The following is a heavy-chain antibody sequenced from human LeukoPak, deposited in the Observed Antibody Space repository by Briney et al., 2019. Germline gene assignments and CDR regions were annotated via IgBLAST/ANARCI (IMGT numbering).Heavy chain of an antibody. Sequence: GGSLRLSCAASGFTFSRYSMNCVRQAPGKGLEWVSSLTISSTYLFYADSVKGRFTISRDNAKNSLYLQMNSLRAEDTAVYYCARDLEQQLFDLWGQGTLVTVSS. CDR1: GFTFSRYS. D-gene: IGHD6-13*01. V-gene: IGHV3-21*01. J-gene: IGHJ5*02. CDR3: ARDLEQQLFDL. CDR2: LTISSTYL.